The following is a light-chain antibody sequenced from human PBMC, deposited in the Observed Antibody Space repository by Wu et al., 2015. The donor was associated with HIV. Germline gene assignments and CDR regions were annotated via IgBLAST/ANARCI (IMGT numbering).Light chain of an antibody. CDR1: QSISNNF. CDR3: QQYGNSPWT. V-gene: IGKV3-20*01. J-gene: IGKJ1*01. Sequence: EIVLTQFPGTLSLSPGERAILSCRASQSISNNFLAWYQQNPGQPPRLLIYGASTTTTDIPDRFRGSGSGTEFTLTITRLEPEDFAEYYCQQYGNSPWTFGQGTRVGNQT. CDR2: GAS.